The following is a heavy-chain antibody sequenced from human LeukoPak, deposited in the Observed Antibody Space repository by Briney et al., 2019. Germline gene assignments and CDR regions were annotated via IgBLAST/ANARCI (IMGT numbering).Heavy chain of an antibody. D-gene: IGHD6-19*01. J-gene: IGHJ4*03. CDR3: ARDRTVAGSNYFDY. CDR1: GVTFTGYY. Sequence: ASVKVPCKASGVTFTGYYIHWVRQAPGQGLEWMGWINPNSGGTNYAQKFQDRVTMTRDTSISTAYMELSRLRSDDTAVFYCARDRTVAGSNYFDYWGQGTTVTVSS. V-gene: IGHV1-2*02. CDR2: INPNSGGT.